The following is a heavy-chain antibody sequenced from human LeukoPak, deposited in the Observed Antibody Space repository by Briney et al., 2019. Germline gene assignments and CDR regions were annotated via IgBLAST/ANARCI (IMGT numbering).Heavy chain of an antibody. J-gene: IGHJ4*02. V-gene: IGHV5-51*01. CDR1: GYRFTSYW. CDR2: IYPGDSDT. Sequence: GESLKISCKGSGYRFTSYWIGWVRQKPGKGLEWMGIIYPGDSDTRYSPSFQGQVTISADKSISTAYLQWSSLKASDTAMYYCASATNYYDSSGYSGLGYWGQGTLVTVSS. D-gene: IGHD3-22*01. CDR3: ASATNYYDSSGYSGLGY.